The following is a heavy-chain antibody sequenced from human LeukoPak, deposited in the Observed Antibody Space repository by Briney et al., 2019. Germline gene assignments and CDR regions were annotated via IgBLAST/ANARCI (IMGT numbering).Heavy chain of an antibody. V-gene: IGHV4-59*12. CDR2: IYHSGST. CDR1: GGSISSYY. J-gene: IGHJ4*02. D-gene: IGHD2-2*01. CDR3: ARGTDCSSTSCYDY. Sequence: SETLSLTCSVSGGSISSYYWSWIRQPPGKGLEWIGYIYHSGSTYYNPSLKSRVTISVDRSKNQFSLKLSSVTAADTAVYYCARGTDCSSTSCYDYWGQGTLVTVSS.